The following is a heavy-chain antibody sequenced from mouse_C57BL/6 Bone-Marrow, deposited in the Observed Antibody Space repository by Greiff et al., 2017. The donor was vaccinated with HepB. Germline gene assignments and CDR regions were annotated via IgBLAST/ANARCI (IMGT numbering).Heavy chain of an antibody. J-gene: IGHJ2*01. CDR1: GYAFTNYL. V-gene: IGHV1-54*01. CDR2: INPGRGGT. CDR3: ARGDYYYGSSYGDY. Sequence: QVQLQQSGAELVRPGTSVKVSCKASGYAFTNYLIEWVKQRPGQGLEWIGVINPGRGGTNYTEKFKGKATLTADKSSSTAYLQLSSLTSEDSAVYFCARGDYYYGSSYGDYWGQGTTLTVSS. D-gene: IGHD1-1*01.